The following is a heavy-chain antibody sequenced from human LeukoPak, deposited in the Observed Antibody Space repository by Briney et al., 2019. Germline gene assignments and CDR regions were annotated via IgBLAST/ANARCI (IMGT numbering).Heavy chain of an antibody. J-gene: IGHJ6*03. CDR1: GGSISSYY. CDR3: ARDSRGIAAAGIYYYYYMDV. Sequence: SSETLSLTCTVSGGSISSYYWSWIRQPAGKGLEWIGRIYTSGSTNYTPSLKSRVTMSVDTSKNQFSLKLSSVTAADTAVYYCARDSRGIAAAGIYYYYYMDVWGKGTTVTVSS. D-gene: IGHD6-13*01. CDR2: IYTSGST. V-gene: IGHV4-4*07.